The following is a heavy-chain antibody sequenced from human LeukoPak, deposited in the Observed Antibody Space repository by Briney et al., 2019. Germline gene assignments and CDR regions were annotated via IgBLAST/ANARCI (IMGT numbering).Heavy chain of an antibody. D-gene: IGHD6-19*01. V-gene: IGHV3-20*04. J-gene: IGHJ5*02. CDR1: GFTFNDYG. Sequence: GGSLRLSCAPSGFTFNDYGMSWVRQAPGKGLEWVSGLNWNGSATTYADSVKGRFTISRDNTENSLYLQINSLLAEDTAFYYCARVAVGGNWFDTWGQGTLVTVSS. CDR3: ARVAVGGNWFDT. CDR2: LNWNGSAT.